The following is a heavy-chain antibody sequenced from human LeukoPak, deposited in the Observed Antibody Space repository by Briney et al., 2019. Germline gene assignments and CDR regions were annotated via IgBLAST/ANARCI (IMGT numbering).Heavy chain of an antibody. CDR2: IYYSGST. D-gene: IGHD6-13*01. CDR3: ARDPGQYSSSWYAEDY. Sequence: SETLSLTCTVSGGSISSSSYSWGWIRQPPGKGLEWIGSIYYSGSTYYNPSLKSRVTISVDTSKNQFSLKLSSVTAADTAVYYCARDPGQYSSSWYAEDYWGQGTLVTVSS. V-gene: IGHV4-39*02. J-gene: IGHJ4*02. CDR1: GGSISSSSYS.